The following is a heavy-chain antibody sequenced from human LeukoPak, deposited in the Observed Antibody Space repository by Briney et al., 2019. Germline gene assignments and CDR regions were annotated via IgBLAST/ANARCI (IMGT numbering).Heavy chain of an antibody. CDR1: GSTFSSYW. V-gene: IGHV3-74*01. Sequence: PGGSLRLSCAASGSTFSSYWMHWVRQAPGKGLVWVSHIKSDGSSTSYADSVKGRFTISRDNAKNTLYLQMNSLRAEDTAVYYCARDRRVVPARGYNWFDPWGQGTLVTVSS. CDR3: ARDRRVVPARGYNWFDP. D-gene: IGHD2-2*01. J-gene: IGHJ5*02. CDR2: IKSDGSST.